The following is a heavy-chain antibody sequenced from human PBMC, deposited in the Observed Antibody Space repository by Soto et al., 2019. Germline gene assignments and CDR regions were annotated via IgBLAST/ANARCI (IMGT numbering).Heavy chain of an antibody. V-gene: IGHV4-4*07. D-gene: IGHD1-7*01. CDR2: IYTKERT. CDR1: GGSITNYY. J-gene: IGHJ1*01. Sequence: SAPLSLTCTFSGGSITNYYWSWIRQPAGKGLEWIGRIYTKERTNYNLSFRNRVTMSIDTSRNHFSLNLQSATAADTALYYCARETGENWTYEAHWGPGTLVTVSS. CDR3: ARETGENWTYEAH.